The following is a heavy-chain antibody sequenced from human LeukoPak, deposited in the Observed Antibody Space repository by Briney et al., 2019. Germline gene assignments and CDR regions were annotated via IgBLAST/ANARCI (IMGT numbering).Heavy chain of an antibody. Sequence: GGSLRLSCEALTFTFSDYAMHWVRQAPGKGLEWVAFIRYDGSNTYYADYAKGRFTISRDNSKNTLYLQMNSLRAEDTAVYYCARDQNGGDVWGKGTTVTVSS. CDR3: ARDQNGGDV. J-gene: IGHJ6*04. V-gene: IGHV3-30*02. CDR2: IRYDGSNT. CDR1: TFTFSDYA.